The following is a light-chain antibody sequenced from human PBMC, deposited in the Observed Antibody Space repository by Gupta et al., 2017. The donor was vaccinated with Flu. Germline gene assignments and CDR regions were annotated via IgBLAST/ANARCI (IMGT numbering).Light chain of an antibody. V-gene: IGLV2-23*02. J-gene: IGLJ3*02. CDR3: CAYAGSSYIA. CDR1: SVDVASYNL. Sequence: SALTQPASVSGSPGQSITISCAGTSVDVASYNLVSWYQQHPGKALRLMIYEVSKRPAGAAVRFSGSKSGNTASLTISGRREEDEADYYCCAYAGSSYIAFGGGTKVTVL. CDR2: EVS.